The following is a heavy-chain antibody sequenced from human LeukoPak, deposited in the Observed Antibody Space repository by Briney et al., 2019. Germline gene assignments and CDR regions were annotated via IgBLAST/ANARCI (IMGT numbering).Heavy chain of an antibody. D-gene: IGHD2-15*01. J-gene: IGHJ4*02. CDR2: IFYSGST. CDR3: ASHCSGGSCYSDYGDYFDY. Sequence: SETLSLTCSVSGGSISSTTYYWGWIRQPPGTGLEWIGSIFYSGSTYYNPSLKSRVTISVDTSKNQFSLKLSSVTAADTAVYYCASHCSGGSCYSDYGDYFDYWGQGTLVTVSS. CDR1: GGSISSTTYY. V-gene: IGHV4-39*07.